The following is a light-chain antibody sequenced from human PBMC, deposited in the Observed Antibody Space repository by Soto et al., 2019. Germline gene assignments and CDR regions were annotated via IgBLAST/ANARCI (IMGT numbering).Light chain of an antibody. CDR2: EAN. J-gene: IGLJ1*01. V-gene: IGLV2-8*01. CDR1: SSDVGGYNY. Sequence: QSVLTQPPSASGSPGQSVAISCTGTSSDVGGYNYVSWYQQHPGKAPKLMIYEANKRPSGVPDRFSGSKSGNTASLTVSGLQAGDEADYYCSSYAGSSNVFGTGTKVT. CDR3: SSYAGSSNV.